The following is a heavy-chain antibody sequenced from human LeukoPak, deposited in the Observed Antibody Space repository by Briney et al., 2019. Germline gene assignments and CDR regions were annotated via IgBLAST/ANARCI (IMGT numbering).Heavy chain of an antibody. CDR3: ARGSLWFEELLYYFDY. Sequence: SQTLSLTCTVSGGSISSGDYYWSWIRQPPGKGLEWIGYIYYSGSTYYNPSLKSRVTISVDTSKNQFSLKLSSVTAADAAVYYCARGSLWFEELLYYFDYWGQGTLVTVSS. J-gene: IGHJ4*02. CDR2: IYYSGST. D-gene: IGHD3-10*01. CDR1: GGSISSGDYY. V-gene: IGHV4-30-4*01.